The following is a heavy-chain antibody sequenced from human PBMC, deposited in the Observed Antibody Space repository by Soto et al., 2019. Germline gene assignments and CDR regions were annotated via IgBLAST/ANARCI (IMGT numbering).Heavy chain of an antibody. Sequence: ASVKVSCKASGYTFTSYGISWVRQAPGQGLEWMGWISAYNGNTNYAQKLQGRVTMTTDTSTSTAYMELRSLRSDDTAVYYCARDAPAASKYYDFWSGYYPDWGQGTLVTVSS. D-gene: IGHD3-3*01. CDR1: GYTFTSYG. CDR3: ARDAPAASKYYDFWSGYYPD. CDR2: ISAYNGNT. J-gene: IGHJ4*02. V-gene: IGHV1-18*01.